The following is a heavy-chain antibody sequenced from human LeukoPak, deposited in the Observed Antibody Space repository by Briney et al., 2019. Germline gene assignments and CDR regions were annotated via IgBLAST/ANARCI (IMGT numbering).Heavy chain of an antibody. V-gene: IGHV3-33*01. CDR2: IWYDGSNK. CDR3: ARDYYYYGMDV. Sequence: PGRSLRLSCAASGFTFSSYGMHWVRQAPGKGLEWVAVIWYDGSNKYYADSVKGRFTISRDNSKTTLYLQMNSLRAEDTAVYYCARDYYYYGMDVWGQGTTVTVSS. CDR1: GFTFSSYG. J-gene: IGHJ6*02.